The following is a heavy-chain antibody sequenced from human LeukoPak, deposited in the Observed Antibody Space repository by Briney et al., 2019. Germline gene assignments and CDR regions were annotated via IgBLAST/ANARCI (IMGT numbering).Heavy chain of an antibody. V-gene: IGHV1-2*02. J-gene: IGHJ4*02. Sequence: ASVKDSCKASGYTFTGYYMHWVRQAPGQGLEWMGWINPNSGGTNYAQKFQGRVTMTRDTSISTAYMELSRLRSDDTAVYYCAREVSTIAPSGRLFYHYFDSWGQGTLVTVSS. CDR3: AREVSTIAPSGRLFYHYFDS. D-gene: IGHD5/OR15-5a*01. CDR1: GYTFTGYY. CDR2: INPNSGGT.